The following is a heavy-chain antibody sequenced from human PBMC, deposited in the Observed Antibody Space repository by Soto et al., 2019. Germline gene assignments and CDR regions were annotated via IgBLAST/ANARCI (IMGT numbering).Heavy chain of an antibody. J-gene: IGHJ6*02. D-gene: IGHD6-19*01. CDR2: ISAYNGNT. Sequence: ASVKVSCKASGYTFTSYGISWVRQAPGQGLEWMGWISAYNGNTNYAQKLQGRVTMTTDTSTSTAYMELRSLRSDDTAVYYCARELVPLIAVAGKYYYYYYGMDVWGQGTTVTVSS. CDR3: ARELVPLIAVAGKYYYYYYGMDV. V-gene: IGHV1-18*01. CDR1: GYTFTSYG.